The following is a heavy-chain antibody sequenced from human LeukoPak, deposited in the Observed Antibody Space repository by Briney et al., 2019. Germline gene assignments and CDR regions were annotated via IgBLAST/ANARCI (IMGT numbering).Heavy chain of an antibody. Sequence: GRSLRLSCAASGFTFTNYAMHWVRQAPGKGLEWVALISSDGRDTYYADSVKGRFTISRDNSKNTLFLQMNSLRAEDTAGYYCARSPSSKYPTSDYWGQGTLVTVSS. D-gene: IGHD4-11*01. J-gene: IGHJ4*02. CDR1: GFTFTNYA. CDR3: ARSPSSKYPTSDY. CDR2: ISSDGRDT. V-gene: IGHV3-30*04.